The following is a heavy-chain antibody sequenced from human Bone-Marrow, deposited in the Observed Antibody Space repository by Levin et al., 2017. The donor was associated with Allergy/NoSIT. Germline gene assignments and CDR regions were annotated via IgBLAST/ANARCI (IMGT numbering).Heavy chain of an antibody. D-gene: IGHD3-9*01. Sequence: LSLTCAASGFTFHNYDMHWVRQVTGKGLEWVSVIGSAGDTYYAGSVKGRFTISRENGKNSLYIQMNSLRAGDTAVYYCVRGGFFRYFDYYDGMDVWGQGTRVTVSS. J-gene: IGHJ6*02. CDR2: IGSAGDT. V-gene: IGHV3-13*01. CDR1: GFTFHNYD. CDR3: VRGGFFRYFDYYDGMDV.